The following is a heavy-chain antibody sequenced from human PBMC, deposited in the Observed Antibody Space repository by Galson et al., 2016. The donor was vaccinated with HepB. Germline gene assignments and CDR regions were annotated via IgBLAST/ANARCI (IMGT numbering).Heavy chain of an antibody. V-gene: IGHV3-21*01. J-gene: IGHJ3*02. CDR2: ISTRSSYI. CDR3: ARTLPRAGAFDI. Sequence: SLRLSCAASGFTFSISSMNWVHQAPGKGLEWVSSISTRSSYIHYADSVKGRFTISRDNAKNSLYLQMNSLRAEDTAVYYCARTLPRAGAFDIWGQGTMVTVSS. CDR1: GFTFSISS.